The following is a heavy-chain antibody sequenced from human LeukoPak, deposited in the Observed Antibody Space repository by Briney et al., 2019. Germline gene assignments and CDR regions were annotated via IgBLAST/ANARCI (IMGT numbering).Heavy chain of an antibody. CDR1: GGSISSYY. CDR3: ARDRSGYYWFDY. V-gene: IGHV4-59*01. D-gene: IGHD3-22*01. CDR2: IYYSGST. Sequence: SETLSLTCTVSGGSISSYYWNWIRQPPGKGLEWNGYIYYSGSTNYNPSLKSRVTISVDTSKNQFSLKLSSVTAADTAVYYCARDRSGYYWFDYWGQGTLVTVSS. J-gene: IGHJ4*02.